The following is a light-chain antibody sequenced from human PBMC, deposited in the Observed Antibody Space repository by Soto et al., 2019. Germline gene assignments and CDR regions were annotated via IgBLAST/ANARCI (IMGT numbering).Light chain of an antibody. V-gene: IGKV3-20*01. J-gene: IGKJ1*01. CDR1: QVFASNN. Sequence: ELGLTQPQAPLPLPPGKEPTPSCGPIQVFASNNLGWYQQKPGQTPRLLIYGASSRATGIPDRFSGSGSGTDFTLTISRLEPEDFAVYYCQHYGTSPGTFGQGTKVEIK. CDR2: GAS. CDR3: QHYGTSPGT.